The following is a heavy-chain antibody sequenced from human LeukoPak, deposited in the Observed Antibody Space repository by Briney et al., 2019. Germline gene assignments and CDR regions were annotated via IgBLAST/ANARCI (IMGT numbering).Heavy chain of an antibody. CDR3: AREVVAAAGTVDY. D-gene: IGHD6-13*01. J-gene: IGHJ4*02. CDR2: IYSGGST. Sequence: GGSLRLSCAASGFTVSSNYMTWVRQAPGKGLEWVSHIYSGGSTYYADSVKGRFTISRDNSKNTLYVQMNSLRAADTAVYYCAREVVAAAGTVDYWGQGTLVTVSS. CDR1: GFTVSSNY. V-gene: IGHV3-53*01.